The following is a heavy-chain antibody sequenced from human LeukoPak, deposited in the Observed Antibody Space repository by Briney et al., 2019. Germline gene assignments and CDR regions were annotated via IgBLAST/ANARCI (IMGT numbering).Heavy chain of an antibody. J-gene: IGHJ3*02. Sequence: SQTLSLTCAISGDSVSSNSATWNWIRQSPSRGLEWLGRTYYRSKWYNDYAVSVKSRITINPDTSKNQFSLQLNSVTPEDTAVYYCARANPIASRDRDAFDIWGQGTMVTVSS. D-gene: IGHD6-13*01. CDR2: TYYRSKWYN. CDR1: GDSVSSNSAT. CDR3: ARANPIASRDRDAFDI. V-gene: IGHV6-1*01.